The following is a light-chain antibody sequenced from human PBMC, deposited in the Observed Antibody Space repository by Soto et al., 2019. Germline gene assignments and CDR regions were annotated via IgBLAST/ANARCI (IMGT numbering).Light chain of an antibody. CDR2: GAS. Sequence: EIVMTQSPATLSVSPGERATLSCRASQSVSNNLAWYQKKPGQAPRLLIHGASTRATGIPARFSGSGSGTEFTLTIGSLQSEDFAFYYCQQYNNWWTFGQGTRVDIK. CDR1: QSVSNN. CDR3: QQYNNWWT. J-gene: IGKJ1*01. V-gene: IGKV3-15*01.